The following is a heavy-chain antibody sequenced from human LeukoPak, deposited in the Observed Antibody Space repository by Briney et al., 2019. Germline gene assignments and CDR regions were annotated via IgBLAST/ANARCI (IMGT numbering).Heavy chain of an antibody. CDR2: IRSDGTNR. D-gene: IGHD5-18*01. V-gene: IGHV3-30*02. CDR1: GFTFSSYG. CDR3: ARDERWIQFNY. Sequence: GGSLRLSCAASGFTFSSYGMHWVRQAPGKGLECVAFIRSDGTNRYYADSVKGRFTISRDNSKNTLYLHMNSLRAEDTAIYYCARDERWIQFNYWGQGTLVTVSS. J-gene: IGHJ4*02.